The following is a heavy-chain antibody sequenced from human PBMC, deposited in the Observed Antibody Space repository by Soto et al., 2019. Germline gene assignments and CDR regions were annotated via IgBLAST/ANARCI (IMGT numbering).Heavy chain of an antibody. CDR1: GYTFTSYG. CDR3: AKTYSDYDFWSGYYGNFDY. Sequence: QVQLVQSGAEVKKPGASVKVSCKASGYTFTSYGISWVRQAPGQGLEWMGWISAYNGNTNYAQKLQGRVTMTTDTSTSTAYMELRSLRSDDTAVYYCAKTYSDYDFWSGYYGNFDYWGQGTLVTVSS. CDR2: ISAYNGNT. V-gene: IGHV1-18*01. D-gene: IGHD3-3*01. J-gene: IGHJ4*02.